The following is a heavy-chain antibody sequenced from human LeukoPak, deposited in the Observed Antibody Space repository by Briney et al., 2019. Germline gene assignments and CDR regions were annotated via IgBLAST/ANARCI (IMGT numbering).Heavy chain of an antibody. Sequence: GGSLRLSCAASGFTFDDYGMSWVRQAPGKGLEWVSGINWNGGSTGYADSVKGRFTISRDNAKNSLYLQMSSLRAEDTALYYCARLAGYYYGSGSAWRYYFDYWGQGTLVTVSS. CDR3: ARLAGYYYGSGSAWRYYFDY. V-gene: IGHV3-20*04. CDR2: INWNGGST. CDR1: GFTFDDYG. J-gene: IGHJ4*02. D-gene: IGHD3-10*01.